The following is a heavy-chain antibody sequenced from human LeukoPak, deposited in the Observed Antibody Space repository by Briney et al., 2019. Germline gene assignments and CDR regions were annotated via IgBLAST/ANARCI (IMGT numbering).Heavy chain of an antibody. D-gene: IGHD3-10*01. CDR1: GFTLSSYE. J-gene: IGHJ6*03. CDR2: IRSKAYGGTT. CDR3: TREGRAITMVRGVIFPWYYYMDV. Sequence: GGSLRLSCTASGFTLSSYERSWIRQAPGKGLEWVGFIRSKAYGGTTEYAASVKGRFTISRDDSKSIAYLQMNSLKTEDTAVYYCTREGRAITMVRGVIFPWYYYMDVWGKGTTVTISS. V-gene: IGHV3-49*03.